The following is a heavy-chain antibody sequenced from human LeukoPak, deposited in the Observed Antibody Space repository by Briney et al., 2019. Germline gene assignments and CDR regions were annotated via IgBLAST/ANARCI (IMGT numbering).Heavy chain of an antibody. CDR1: GFTFSSYE. Sequence: PGGSLRLSCAASGFTFSSYEMNWVRQAPGKGLEWVSYISSSGSTIYYADSVKGRFTISRDNAKNSLYLQMNSLRAEDTAVYYCARGEYYYDSSGYYYVDYWGQGTLVTVSS. CDR3: ARGEYYYDSSGYYYVDY. J-gene: IGHJ4*02. V-gene: IGHV3-48*03. CDR2: ISSSGSTI. D-gene: IGHD3-22*01.